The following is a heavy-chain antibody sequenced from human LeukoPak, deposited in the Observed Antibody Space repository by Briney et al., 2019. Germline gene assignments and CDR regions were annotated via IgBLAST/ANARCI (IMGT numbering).Heavy chain of an antibody. D-gene: IGHD6-13*01. V-gene: IGHV1-46*01. J-gene: IGHJ5*02. CDR2: INPSGGST. CDR1: GYTFTSYY. CDR3: ARQGAAAGTSWFDP. Sequence: ASVKVSCKASGYTFTSYYMHWVRQAPGQGLEWMGIINPSGGSTNYAQKFQGRVTITADESTSTAYMELSSLRSEDTAVYYCARQGAAAGTSWFDPWGQGTLVTVSS.